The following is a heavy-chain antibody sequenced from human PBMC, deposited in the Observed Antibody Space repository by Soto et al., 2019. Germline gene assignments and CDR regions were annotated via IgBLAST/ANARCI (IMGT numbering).Heavy chain of an antibody. CDR2: MQPCTGRT. CDR3: ARGVIAGVDY. D-gene: IGHD3-16*01. J-gene: IGHJ4*02. CDR1: GYSFTSLD. V-gene: IGHV1-8*01. Sequence: QVQLVQSGAEVREPGASVKVSCKASGYSFTSLDINWVRQTAGQGLEWMGWMQPCTGRTGYAQKFQGRVTMTRATAITSAYTDLTTRSSNATALEVCARGVIAGVDYWGQGTLVTVSS.